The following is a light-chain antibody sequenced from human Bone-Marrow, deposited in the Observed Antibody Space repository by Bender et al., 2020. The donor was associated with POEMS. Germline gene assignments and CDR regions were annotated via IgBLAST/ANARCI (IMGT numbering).Light chain of an antibody. CDR3: CSYAVGRSYV. V-gene: IGLV2-23*01. Sequence: QSALTQPASVSGSPGQSITISCTGTSSDVGSYNVVSWYQQHPGKVPKVMIYEGNKRPSGVSNRFSGSKSGNTASLTISGLQAEDEADYYCCSYAVGRSYVFGTGTKVTVL. CDR2: EGN. CDR1: SSDVGSYNV. J-gene: IGLJ1*01.